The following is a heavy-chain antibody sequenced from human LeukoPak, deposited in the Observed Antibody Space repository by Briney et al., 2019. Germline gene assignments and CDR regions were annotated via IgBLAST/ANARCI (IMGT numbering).Heavy chain of an antibody. Sequence: GGSLRLSCAASGFTFSSYSMNWVRQAPGKGLEWVSSISSRISYIDYAESVKGRFTIYRDNAKNLLYLQMNSLRAEDTAVYYCANFDWSKPCYGMDVWGQGTTVTVSS. CDR2: ISSRISYI. CDR3: ANFDWSKPCYGMDV. J-gene: IGHJ6*02. CDR1: GFTFSSYS. D-gene: IGHD3-9*01. V-gene: IGHV3-21*01.